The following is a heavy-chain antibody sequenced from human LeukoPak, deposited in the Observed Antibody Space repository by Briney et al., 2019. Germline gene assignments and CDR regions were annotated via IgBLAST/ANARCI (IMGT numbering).Heavy chain of an antibody. D-gene: IGHD5-12*01. J-gene: IGHJ1*01. CDR2: ISGSGGST. Sequence: PGRSLRLSCAASGFPFSSYAMSWVRQAPGKGLEWVSAISGSGGSTYYADSVKGRFTISRDNSKNTLYLQMNSLRAEDTAVYYCAKDRGTGYRPEYFQHWGQGTLVTVSS. CDR3: AKDRGTGYRPEYFQH. CDR1: GFPFSSYA. V-gene: IGHV3-23*01.